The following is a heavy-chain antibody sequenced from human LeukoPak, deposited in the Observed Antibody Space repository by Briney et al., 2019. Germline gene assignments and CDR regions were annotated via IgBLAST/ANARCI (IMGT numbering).Heavy chain of an antibody. D-gene: IGHD2-21*01. CDR1: GFTFSSYA. J-gene: IGHJ4*02. CDR3: VKGDSTVAYCGGDH. Sequence: GGSLRLSCLASGFTFSSYAMHWVRQAPGKGLEYVSAISSNGGSTYYADSVKGRFTISRDNSKNTLYLQMSSLRAEATAVYYCVKGDSTVAYCGGDHWGQGTLVTVSS. CDR2: ISSNGGST. V-gene: IGHV3-64D*06.